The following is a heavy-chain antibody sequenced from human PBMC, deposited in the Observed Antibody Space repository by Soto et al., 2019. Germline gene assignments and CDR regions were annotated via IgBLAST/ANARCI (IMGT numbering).Heavy chain of an antibody. CDR1: GFTFSSYW. CDR2: INSDGSST. CDR3: ARDELNWNGPYYFDY. V-gene: IGHV3-74*01. J-gene: IGHJ4*02. D-gene: IGHD1-1*01. Sequence: PGGSLRLSCAASGFTFSSYWMHWVRQAPGKGLVWVSRINSDGSSTGYADSVKGRFTISRDNAKNTLYLQMNSLRAEDTAVYYCARDELNWNGPYYFDYWGQGTLVTVSS.